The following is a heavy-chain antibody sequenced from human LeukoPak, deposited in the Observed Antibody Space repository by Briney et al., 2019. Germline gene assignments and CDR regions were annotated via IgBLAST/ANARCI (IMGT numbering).Heavy chain of an antibody. Sequence: PGGSLRLSCAASGFTFSSYWMSWVRQAPGRGLEWVANIKENGSEKYYVDSVKGRFTISRDNAKNSLYLQMNSLRAEDTAVYYCARDGSSFDYWGQGALVTVSS. J-gene: IGHJ4*02. V-gene: IGHV3-7*01. CDR1: GFTFSSYW. CDR2: IKENGSEK. CDR3: ARDGSSFDY. D-gene: IGHD2-15*01.